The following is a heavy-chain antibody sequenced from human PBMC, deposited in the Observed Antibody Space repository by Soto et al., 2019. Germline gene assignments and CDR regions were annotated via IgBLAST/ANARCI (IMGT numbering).Heavy chain of an antibody. CDR2: IWYDGSNK. CDR3: ARDRRPVLLWFGELSGGFDY. CDR1: GFTFSSYG. D-gene: IGHD3-10*01. J-gene: IGHJ4*02. V-gene: IGHV3-33*01. Sequence: QVQLVESGGGVVQPGRSLRLSCAASGFTFSSYGMHWVRQAPGKGLEWVVVIWYDGSNKYYADSVKGRFTISRDNSKNTLYLQMNSLRAEDTAVYYCARDRRPVLLWFGELSGGFDYWGQGTLVTVSS.